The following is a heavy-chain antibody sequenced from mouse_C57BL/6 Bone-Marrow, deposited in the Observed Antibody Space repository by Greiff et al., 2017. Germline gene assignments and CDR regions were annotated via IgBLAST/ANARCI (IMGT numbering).Heavy chain of an antibody. D-gene: IGHD1-1*01. Sequence: VQLQQSGAELVRPGASVKLSCKASGYTFTDYYINWVKQRPGQGLEWIARIYPGSGNTYYNEKFKGKATLTAETSSSTAYMQLSSLTAEDSAVCCCARRRGSSLFAYWGQGTLVTVSA. CDR2: IYPGSGNT. J-gene: IGHJ3*01. CDR1: GYTFTDYY. CDR3: ARRRGSSLFAY. V-gene: IGHV1-76*01.